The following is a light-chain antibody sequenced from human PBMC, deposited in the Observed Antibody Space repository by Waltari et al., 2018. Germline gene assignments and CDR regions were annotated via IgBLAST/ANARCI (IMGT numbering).Light chain of an antibody. Sequence: DIQLTQSPSTLSASVGDRVTITCRASQSISSWLAWYQQRPGKAPKLLIYTASNSESGVPSRFSGSGSGTEFTLTISSLQPDDFATYYCQQYNSYSLTFGGGTKVEIK. CDR2: TAS. J-gene: IGKJ4*01. V-gene: IGKV1-5*03. CDR3: QQYNSYSLT. CDR1: QSISSW.